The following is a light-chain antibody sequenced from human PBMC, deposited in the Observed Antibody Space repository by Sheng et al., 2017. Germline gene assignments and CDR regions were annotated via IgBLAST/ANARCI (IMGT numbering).Light chain of an antibody. CDR1: SGNIASDY. CDR2: EDD. CDR3: QSYDSTSHYV. J-gene: IGLJ1*01. V-gene: IGLV6-57*01. Sequence: NFMLTQPHSVSESPGKTVTISCTRSSGNIASDYVQWFQQRPGSSPTTVIYEDDHRPSWGPVDRFSGSIDSSSNSASLTISGLKTDDEADYYCQSYDSTSHYVFGTGTKVTVL.